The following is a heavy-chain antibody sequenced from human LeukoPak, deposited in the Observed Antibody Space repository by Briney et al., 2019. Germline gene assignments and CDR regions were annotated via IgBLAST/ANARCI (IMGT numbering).Heavy chain of an antibody. J-gene: IGHJ4*02. CDR1: GESFSDYY. V-gene: IGHV4-34*01. CDR2: INHRGST. Sequence: SETLSLTCAVYGESFSDYYWSWIRQPPGKGLEWIGEINHRGSTNYNPSLKRRLTISVDTSKNQFSLKLSSVTAADTAVYYCARQFRDYDYVWGSYRHYFDYWGQGTLVTVSS. CDR3: ARQFRDYDYVWGSYRHYFDY. D-gene: IGHD3-16*02.